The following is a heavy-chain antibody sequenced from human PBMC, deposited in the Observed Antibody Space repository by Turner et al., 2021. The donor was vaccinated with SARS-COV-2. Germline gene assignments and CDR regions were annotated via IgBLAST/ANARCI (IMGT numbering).Heavy chain of an antibody. CDR1: GFTFSTYA. J-gene: IGHJ3*02. CDR3: ARAGWDLLPFDAFDI. D-gene: IGHD1-26*01. V-gene: IGHV3-30-3*01. Sequence: QVQLVESGGGVVQPGRSLRLSGAASGFTFSTYAMHWVRQAPGKGLEWVAVISYDGSNKYYADSVKGRFTISRDNSKNTLYLQMNSLRAEDTAVYYCARAGWDLLPFDAFDIWGQGTMVTISS. CDR2: ISYDGSNK.